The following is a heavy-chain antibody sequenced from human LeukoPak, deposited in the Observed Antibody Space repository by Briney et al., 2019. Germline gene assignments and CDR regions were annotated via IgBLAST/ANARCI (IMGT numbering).Heavy chain of an antibody. CDR3: ARDSSGYYWFDP. Sequence: SETLSLTCTVSGHSFSSGYFWGWIRQPPGKGLEWIGSIYHSGTTYYNPSLTSRVTISVDTSKNQFSLELSSVTAADTAVYYCARDSSGYYWFDPWGQGTLVTVSS. D-gene: IGHD6-19*01. CDR1: GHSFSSGYF. CDR2: IYHSGTT. V-gene: IGHV4-38-2*02. J-gene: IGHJ5*02.